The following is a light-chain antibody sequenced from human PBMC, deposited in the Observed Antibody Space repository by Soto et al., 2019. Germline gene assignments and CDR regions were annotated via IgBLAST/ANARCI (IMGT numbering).Light chain of an antibody. J-gene: IGKJ4*01. V-gene: IGKV1-33*01. CDR2: DAS. CDR3: QQFHDMPLT. CDR1: HDIKKY. Sequence: DIQMTQSPSSLSASVGDRVTITCQASHDIKKYLNWYQQKAHKVPKLLIHDASTLATGVPSRFTGSGSGTDFTLTITSMQTADVPTYYCQQFHDMPLTFGGGTKVDIK.